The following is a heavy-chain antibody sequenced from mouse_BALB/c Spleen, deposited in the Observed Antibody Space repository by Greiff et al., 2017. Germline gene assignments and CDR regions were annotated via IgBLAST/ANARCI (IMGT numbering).Heavy chain of an antibody. D-gene: IGHD2-12*01. Sequence: VQLKESGPELVKPGASVKISCKASGYTFTDYNMHWVKQSHGKSLEWIGYIYPYNGGTGYNQKFKSKATLTVDNSSSTAYMELRSLTSEDSAVYYCALYDDYFDYWGQGTTLTVSS. CDR1: GYTFTDYN. CDR3: ALYDDYFDY. J-gene: IGHJ2*01. CDR2: IYPYNGGT. V-gene: IGHV1S29*02.